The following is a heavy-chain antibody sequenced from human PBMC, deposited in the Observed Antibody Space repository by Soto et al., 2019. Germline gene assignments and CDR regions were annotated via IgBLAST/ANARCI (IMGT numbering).Heavy chain of an antibody. CDR1: GFTFGDYA. Sequence: GGSLRLSCTASGFTFGDYAMSWFRQAPGKGLEWVGFIRSKAYGGTTEYAASVKGRFTISRDDSKSIAYLQMNSLKTEDTAVYYCTRDAPLVDTGSYYYGMDVWGQGTTVTVSS. CDR2: IRSKAYGGTT. V-gene: IGHV3-49*03. D-gene: IGHD5-18*01. CDR3: TRDAPLVDTGSYYYGMDV. J-gene: IGHJ6*02.